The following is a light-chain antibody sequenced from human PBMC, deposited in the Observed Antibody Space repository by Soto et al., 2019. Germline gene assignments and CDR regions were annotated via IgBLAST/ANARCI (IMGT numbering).Light chain of an antibody. CDR2: LNSDGSH. CDR1: SEHNLYA. J-gene: IGLJ2*01. V-gene: IGLV4-69*01. CDR3: QTWGTGIVV. Sequence: QPVLTQSPSASASLGASVNLTCTLSSEHNLYAIAWHQQQPEKGPRYLMNLNSDGSHSKGDGIPDRFTGSSSGAERYLTISSLQSEDEADYYCQTWGTGIVVFGGGTKVTVL.